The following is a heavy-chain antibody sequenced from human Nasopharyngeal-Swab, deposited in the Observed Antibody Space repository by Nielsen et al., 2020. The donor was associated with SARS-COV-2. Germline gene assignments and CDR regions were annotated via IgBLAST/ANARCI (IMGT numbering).Heavy chain of an antibody. Sequence: VRRAPGKGLEWVAVISYDGSNKYYADSVKGRFTISRDNSKNTLYLQMNSLRAEDTAVYYCARESGWGSSQYYYYYYGMDVWGQGTTVTVSS. CDR3: ARESGWGSSQYYYYYYGMDV. D-gene: IGHD3-16*01. V-gene: IGHV3-30*04. CDR2: ISYDGSNK. J-gene: IGHJ6*02.